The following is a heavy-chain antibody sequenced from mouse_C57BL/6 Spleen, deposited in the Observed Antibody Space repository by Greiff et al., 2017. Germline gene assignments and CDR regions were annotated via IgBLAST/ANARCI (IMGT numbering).Heavy chain of an antibody. J-gene: IGHJ2*01. Sequence: VQLKESGPGLVKPSQSLSLTCSVSGYSITSGSYWNWIRQFPGNKLEWMGYISYDGSNNYNPSLKNRTSITRDTSKNQFFLKLNAVAAEDRATCYCARDYLDYWGQGTTLTVSS. CDR1: GYSITSGSY. CDR3: ARDYLDY. CDR2: ISYDGSN. V-gene: IGHV3-6*01.